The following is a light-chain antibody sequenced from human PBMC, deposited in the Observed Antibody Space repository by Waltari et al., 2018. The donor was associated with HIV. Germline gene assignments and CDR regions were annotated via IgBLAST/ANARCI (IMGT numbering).Light chain of an antibody. J-gene: IGKJ4*01. Sequence: EIVITQSPVPLSVSPRERGTLSCRASQSVISNLAWYQQKPGRAPRLLIYCASTRATGIPARFSASGSGTECTLTISSLQSEDFAVYYCQQYNNWPLLTFGGGTKVEIK. CDR2: CAS. CDR3: QQYNNWPLLT. CDR1: QSVISN. V-gene: IGKV3-15*01.